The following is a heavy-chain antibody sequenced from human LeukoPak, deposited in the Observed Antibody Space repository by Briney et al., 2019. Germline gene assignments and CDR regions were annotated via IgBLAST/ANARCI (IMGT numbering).Heavy chain of an antibody. V-gene: IGHV1-46*01. CDR2: FNPTYDIP. D-gene: IGHD3-9*01. Sequence: ASVKLSCKASGYTFSNYCMHWVRQAPGQGLEWMGIFNPTYDIPIYAQTFEGRVTMTRDLSTSTVYTELSTLRSDDTAVYFCAKDPRNILTGDYDDFDIWGQGTMVIVSS. CDR1: GYTFSNYC. CDR3: AKDPRNILTGDYDDFDI. J-gene: IGHJ3*02.